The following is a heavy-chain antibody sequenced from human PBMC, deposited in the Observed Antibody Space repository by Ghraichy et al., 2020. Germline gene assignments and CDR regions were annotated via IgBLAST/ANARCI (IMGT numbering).Heavy chain of an antibody. Sequence: SQTLSLTCTVSGGSISSYYWSWIRQPPGKGLEWIGYIYYSGSTNYNPSLKSRVTISVDTSKNQFSLKLSSVTAADTAVYYCARHRGANWGFGAFDYWGQGTLVTVSS. J-gene: IGHJ4*02. CDR3: ARHRGANWGFGAFDY. CDR2: IYYSGST. D-gene: IGHD7-27*01. CDR1: GGSISSYY. V-gene: IGHV4-59*08.